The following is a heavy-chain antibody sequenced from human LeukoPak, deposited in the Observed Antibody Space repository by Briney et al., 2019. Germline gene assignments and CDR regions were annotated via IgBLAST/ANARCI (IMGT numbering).Heavy chain of an antibody. CDR1: GGSLSSGDYY. Sequence: PSETLSLTCTVSGGSLSSGDYYWSWIRQPPGKGLEWIGYIYYSGSTYYNPSLKSRITISVDTSKNQFSLKLSSVTAADTAVYYCARVAVKLWTPLFDYWGQGTLVTVSS. CDR3: ARVAVKLWTPLFDY. J-gene: IGHJ4*02. D-gene: IGHD5-18*01. V-gene: IGHV4-30-4*01. CDR2: IYYSGST.